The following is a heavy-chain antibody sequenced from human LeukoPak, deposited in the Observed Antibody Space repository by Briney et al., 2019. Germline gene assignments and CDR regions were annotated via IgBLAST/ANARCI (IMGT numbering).Heavy chain of an antibody. CDR3: ARPRTIAAAGIFGAFDY. Sequence: GGSLRLSCAASGFTFSSYAMSWVRQAPGKGLEWVSAISGSGGSTYYADSVKGRFTISRDDSKNTLYLQMNSLRPEDTALYYCARPRTIAAAGIFGAFDYWGQGTLVTVSS. CDR2: ISGSGGST. CDR1: GFTFSSYA. D-gene: IGHD6-13*01. J-gene: IGHJ4*02. V-gene: IGHV3-23*01.